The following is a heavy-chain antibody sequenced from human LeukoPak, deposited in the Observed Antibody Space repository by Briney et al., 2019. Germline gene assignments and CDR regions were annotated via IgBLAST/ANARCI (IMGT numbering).Heavy chain of an antibody. D-gene: IGHD3-3*01. CDR1: GFTFSSYG. Sequence: GGSLRLSCAASGFTFSSYGMHWIRQAPGKGLEWVAFIRYDGSNKYYADSVKGRFTISRDNSKNTLYLQMNSLRAEDTAVYYCASSLEWLSDIDYWGQGTLVTVSS. CDR3: ASSLEWLSDIDY. V-gene: IGHV3-30*02. J-gene: IGHJ4*02. CDR2: IRYDGSNK.